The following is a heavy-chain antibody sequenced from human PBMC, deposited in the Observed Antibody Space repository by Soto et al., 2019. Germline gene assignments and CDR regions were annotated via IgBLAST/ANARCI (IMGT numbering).Heavy chain of an antibody. CDR3: XHXLXXXGXFGHFDY. CDR2: IYWDDDK. V-gene: IGHV2-5*02. CDR1: GFSLSTSGVG. J-gene: IGHJ4*02. Sequence: QITLKESGPTLVKPTQTLTLTCTFSGFSLSTSGVGVGWIRQPPGKALEWLALIYWDDDKRYSPSLKSRLTXXXXXXXNXXXLXXXXXXXXXXXXXXXXHXLXXXGXFGHFDYWGQGTLVTVSS. D-gene: IGHD3-10*01.